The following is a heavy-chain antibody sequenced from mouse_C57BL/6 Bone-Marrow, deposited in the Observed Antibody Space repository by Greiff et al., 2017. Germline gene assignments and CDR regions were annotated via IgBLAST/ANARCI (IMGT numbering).Heavy chain of an antibody. V-gene: IGHV1-64*01. D-gene: IGHD2-3*01. J-gene: IGHJ1*03. CDR1: GYTFTSYW. Sequence: QVQLQQPGAELVKPGASVKLSCKASGYTFTSYWMHWVKQRPGQGLEWIGMIHPNSGSTNYNEKFKSKATLTVDQSSSTAYMQLSSLTSEDSAVYDCARDDGYYVWYFDVWGTGTTVTVSS. CDR3: ARDDGYYVWYFDV. CDR2: IHPNSGST.